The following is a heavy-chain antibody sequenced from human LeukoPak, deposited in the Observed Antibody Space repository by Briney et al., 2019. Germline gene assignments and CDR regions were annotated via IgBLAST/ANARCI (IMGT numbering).Heavy chain of an antibody. J-gene: IGHJ4*02. CDR1: GFTFSSYG. D-gene: IGHD3-10*01. V-gene: IGHV3-33*06. Sequence: VGSLRLSCAASGFTFSSYGMHWVRQAPGKGLEWVAVIWYDGSNKYYADSVKGRFTISRDNSKNTLYLQMNSLRAEDTAVYYCAKDHSVLWFGEFSYFDYWGQGTLVTVSS. CDR2: IWYDGSNK. CDR3: AKDHSVLWFGEFSYFDY.